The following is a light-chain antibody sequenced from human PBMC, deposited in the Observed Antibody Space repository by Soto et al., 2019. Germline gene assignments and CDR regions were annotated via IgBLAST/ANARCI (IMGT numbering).Light chain of an antibody. J-gene: IGKJ4*01. Sequence: EMTLTQSPDTLSVCPGERATISCRASQSISTKLAWYQQKPGQAPRLLIYGASTRATGIPARFSGSGSATEFTLTISSLQSEDFAIYYCQQYSNWLTFGGGTKVDIK. CDR3: QQYSNWLT. V-gene: IGKV3-15*01. CDR2: GAS. CDR1: QSISTK.